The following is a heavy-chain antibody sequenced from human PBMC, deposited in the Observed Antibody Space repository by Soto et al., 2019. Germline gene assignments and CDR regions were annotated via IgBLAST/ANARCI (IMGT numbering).Heavy chain of an antibody. D-gene: IGHD3-22*01. CDR2: IIPIFGTA. V-gene: IGHV1-69*13. Sequence: SVKVSCKASGGTFSSYAISWVRQAPGQGLEWMGGIIPIFGTANYAQKFQGRVTITADESTSTAYMELSSLRSEDTAVYYCARTYDSSGYYDYYYGMDVWGQGTTVTVSS. CDR1: GGTFSSYA. CDR3: ARTYDSSGYYDYYYGMDV. J-gene: IGHJ6*02.